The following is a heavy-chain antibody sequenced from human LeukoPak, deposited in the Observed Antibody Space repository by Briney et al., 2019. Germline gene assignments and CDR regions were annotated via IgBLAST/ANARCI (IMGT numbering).Heavy chain of an antibody. CDR3: TRDRYTLGD. CDR2: IYYSGST. D-gene: IGHD1-14*01. CDR1: GTSMSGYY. V-gene: IGHV4-59*01. Sequence: SETETLLCTVSGTSMSGYYGSWIRQPPGKGLEWIGYIYYSGSTNYNPSLKSRVTISVDTSKNQFSLQLNSVTAADTDVCYCTRDRYTLGDWSPGTMVTVSS. J-gene: IGHJ1*01.